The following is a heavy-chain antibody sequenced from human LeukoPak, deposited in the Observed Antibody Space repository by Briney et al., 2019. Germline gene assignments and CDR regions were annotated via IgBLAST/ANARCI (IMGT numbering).Heavy chain of an antibody. CDR2: INPNSGGT. D-gene: IGHD6-19*01. V-gene: IGHV1-2*02. CDR3: ARAHVAVADPGFGAEYFQH. CDR1: GYTFTGYY. Sequence: GASVKVSCKASGYTFTGYYMHWVRQAPGQGLEWMGWINPNSGGTNYAQKFQGRVTMTRDTSISTAYMELSRLRSDDTAVYYCARAHVAVADPGFGAEYFQHWGQGTLVTVSS. J-gene: IGHJ1*01.